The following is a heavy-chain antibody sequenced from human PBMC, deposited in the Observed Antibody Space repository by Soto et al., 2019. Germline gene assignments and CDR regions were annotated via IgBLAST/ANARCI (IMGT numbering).Heavy chain of an antibody. CDR2: MSPNGNNQ. CDR1: GFTFSIYA. CDR3: ATGAIFYYATSRY. J-gene: IGHJ4*02. D-gene: IGHD3-10*01. Sequence: GGSLRLSCAAPGFTFSIYALHWVRQAPGKGLEWVAVMSPNGNNQYYADSVKGRFTISRDTSKSTLYLQMTSLRPDDTAVYYCATGAIFYYATSRYWGQGTRGTVSP. V-gene: IGHV3-30-3*01.